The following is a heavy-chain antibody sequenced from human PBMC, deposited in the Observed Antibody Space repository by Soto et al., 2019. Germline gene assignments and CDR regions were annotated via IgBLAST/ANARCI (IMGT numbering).Heavy chain of an antibody. CDR2: IWYDGSNK. Sequence: GGLLRLSCAASRFSFSNYGMQWVRQAQGKGLEWVAAIWYDGSNKYYADSVKGRFTISRDNSTNTLYLQMNRLRAGDTGVYYCPRDPGLGSGWYGFDYWGQGTLVTVSS. V-gene: IGHV3-33*01. J-gene: IGHJ4*02. CDR1: RFSFSNYG. D-gene: IGHD6-19*01. CDR3: PRDPGLGSGWYGFDY.